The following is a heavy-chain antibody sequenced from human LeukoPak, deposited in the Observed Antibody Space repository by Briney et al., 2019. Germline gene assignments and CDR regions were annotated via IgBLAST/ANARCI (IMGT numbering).Heavy chain of an antibody. CDR2: INSGGSGT. J-gene: IGHJ6*03. CDR1: GFTFTAYW. D-gene: IGHD5-12*01. Sequence: GGSLRLSCAASGFTFTAYWMHWVRQAPGKGLVWVSRINSGGSGTRYADSVKGRFTISRDNAKNTLYLQMNSLRAEDTAVYYCARVHSGYVAPGGYYYYMDVWGKGTTVTVSS. CDR3: ARVHSGYVAPGGYYYYMDV. V-gene: IGHV3-74*01.